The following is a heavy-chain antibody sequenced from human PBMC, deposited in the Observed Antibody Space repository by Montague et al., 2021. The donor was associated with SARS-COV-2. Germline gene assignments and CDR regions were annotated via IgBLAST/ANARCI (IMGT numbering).Heavy chain of an antibody. Sequence: SETLSLTCTVSGGSISSNNCYWDWIRQPPGKELEWIGSIYDSGSTYYTPSLQSRVTMSVDTSKNHFSLKLNSVTAADTAVYYCARRGRKLLPVATTVGGFDIWGQGTMVTVSS. CDR3: ARRGRKLLPVATTVGGFDI. V-gene: IGHV4-39*02. CDR1: GGSISSNNCY. CDR2: IYDSGST. D-gene: IGHD5-12*01. J-gene: IGHJ3*02.